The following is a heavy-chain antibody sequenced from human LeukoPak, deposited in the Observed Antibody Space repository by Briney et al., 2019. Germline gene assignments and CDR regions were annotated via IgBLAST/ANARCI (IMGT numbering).Heavy chain of an antibody. J-gene: IGHJ4*02. V-gene: IGHV4-59*01. CDR1: GGSISSYC. D-gene: IGHD3-22*01. Sequence: SETLSLTCTVSGGSISSYCWSWIRQPPGKGLEWIGYIYYSGSTNYNPSLKSRVTISVDTSKNQFSLKLSSVTAADTAVYYCARGESDSSGYYHPPPDYWGQGTLVTVSS. CDR2: IYYSGST. CDR3: ARGESDSSGYYHPPPDY.